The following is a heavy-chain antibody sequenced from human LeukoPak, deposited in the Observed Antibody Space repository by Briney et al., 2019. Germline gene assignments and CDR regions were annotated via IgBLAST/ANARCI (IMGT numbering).Heavy chain of an antibody. D-gene: IGHD5-18*01. CDR1: GFTFSSYA. V-gene: IGHV3-30-3*01. J-gene: IGHJ6*03. Sequence: GRSLRLSCAASGFTFSSYAMHWVRQAPGKGLERVAVISYDGSNKHYADSVKGRFTISRDNSKNTLYLQMNSLRAEDTAVYYCARDTAMVLGYYYYMDVWGKGTTVTVSS. CDR3: ARDTAMVLGYYYYMDV. CDR2: ISYDGSNK.